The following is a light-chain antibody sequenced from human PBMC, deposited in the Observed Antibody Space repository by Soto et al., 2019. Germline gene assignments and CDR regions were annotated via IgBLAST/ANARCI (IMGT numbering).Light chain of an antibody. CDR1: QSISSW. CDR3: QQYNTYPWT. Sequence: DIPMTQSPATLSASVGDRVTITCRASQSISSWLAWYQRKPGKVPKLLIDDASSLESGVPSRFSGSGSGTEFTLTISSLQPDDFATYYCQQYNTYPWTFGQGTKVEIK. J-gene: IGKJ1*01. V-gene: IGKV1-5*01. CDR2: DAS.